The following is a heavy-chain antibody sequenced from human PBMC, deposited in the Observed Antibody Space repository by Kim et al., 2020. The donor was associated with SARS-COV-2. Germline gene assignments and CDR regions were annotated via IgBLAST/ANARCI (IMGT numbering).Heavy chain of an antibody. CDR1: GFTVSSNY. Sequence: GGSLRLSCAASGFTVSSNYMSWVRQAPGKGLEWVSVIYSGGSTYYADSVKGRFTISRDNSKNTLYLQMNSLRAEDTAVYYCARDLNRMTTVTMDYYGMDVWGQGTTVTVSS. V-gene: IGHV3-66*02. CDR3: ARDLNRMTTVTMDYYGMDV. J-gene: IGHJ6*02. D-gene: IGHD4-17*01. CDR2: IYSGGST.